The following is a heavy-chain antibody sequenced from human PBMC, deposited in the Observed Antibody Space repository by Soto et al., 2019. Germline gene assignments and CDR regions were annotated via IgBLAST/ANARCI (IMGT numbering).Heavy chain of an antibody. D-gene: IGHD5-12*01. CDR1: GFTFSSYA. Sequence: EVQLVESGGGLVQPGGSLRLSCAASGFTFSSYALNWVRQAPGKGLEWISYISSSTTTIYYADSVKGRFTIARDNAKNSLFLPMSSLRAEDTAVYYCAPGWLRIDYWGQGILVTVSS. V-gene: IGHV3-48*01. CDR2: ISSSTTTI. J-gene: IGHJ4*02. CDR3: APGWLRIDY.